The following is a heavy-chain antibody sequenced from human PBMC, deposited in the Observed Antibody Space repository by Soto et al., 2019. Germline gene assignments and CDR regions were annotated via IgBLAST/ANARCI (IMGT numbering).Heavy chain of an antibody. V-gene: IGHV3-30*04. CDR2: ISYDGNTK. CDR3: AREVSLGVAADWYFHS. Sequence: QVHLAESGGGVVQPGRSLRLSCAASGFTFSNYPMNWVRQAPGKGLEWVAVISYDGNTKHYADSVKGRCTISRDNPRNTLHQQMNSRRLVYRAVNYWAREVSLGVAADWYFHSWGQGAQVTVSS. D-gene: IGHD6-25*01. CDR1: GFTFSNYP. J-gene: IGHJ4*02.